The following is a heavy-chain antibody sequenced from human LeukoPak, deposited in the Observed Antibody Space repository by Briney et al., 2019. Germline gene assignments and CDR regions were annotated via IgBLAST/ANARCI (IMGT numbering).Heavy chain of an antibody. CDR3: ARVDTAMGYYYYMDV. Sequence: SETLSLTCTVSGGSISSYYWSWIRQPAGKGLEWIGRIYTSGSTNYNPSLKSRVTISVDTSKNQFSLKLSSVTAADTAVYYCARVDTAMGYYYYMDVWGKGTTVTVSS. D-gene: IGHD5-18*01. CDR1: GGSISSYY. V-gene: IGHV4-4*07. J-gene: IGHJ6*03. CDR2: IYTSGST.